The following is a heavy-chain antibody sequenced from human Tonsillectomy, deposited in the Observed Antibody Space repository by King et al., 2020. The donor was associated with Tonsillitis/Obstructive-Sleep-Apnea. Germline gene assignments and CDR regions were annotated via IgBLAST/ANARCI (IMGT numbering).Heavy chain of an antibody. CDR1: KFIFSDYY. J-gene: IGHJ4*02. Sequence: VQLVESGGGLVKPGGSLRLSCAASKFIFSDYYMSWIRQAPGKGLEWVSDIDSSSSYTNYADSVKGRFTISRDNAKKSLYLQMNSLRAEDTAVYYCARVSAASRMFDYWGQGSLVTVSS. V-gene: IGHV3-11*06. CDR3: ARVSAASRMFDY. D-gene: IGHD6-25*01. CDR2: IDSSSSYT.